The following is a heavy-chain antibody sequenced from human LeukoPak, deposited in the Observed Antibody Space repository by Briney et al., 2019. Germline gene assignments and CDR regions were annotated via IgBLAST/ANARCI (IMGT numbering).Heavy chain of an antibody. CDR3: ARDYHDSSGYSDY. J-gene: IGHJ4*02. V-gene: IGHV1-69*05. CDR2: IISIFGTA. Sequence: ASVKVSCKASGGTFSSYAISWVRQAPGQGLEWMGRIISIFGTANYAQKFQGRVTITTDESTSTAYMELSSLRSEDTAVYYCARDYHDSSGYSDYWGQGTLVTVSS. D-gene: IGHD3-22*01. CDR1: GGTFSSYA.